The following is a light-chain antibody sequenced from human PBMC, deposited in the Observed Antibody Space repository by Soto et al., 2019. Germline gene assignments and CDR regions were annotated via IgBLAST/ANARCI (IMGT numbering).Light chain of an antibody. CDR2: DVS. V-gene: IGLV2-14*01. Sequence: QSALTQPASVSGSPGQSITISCTGTSSDVGGYNYVSWYQQHPGKAPKLMIYDVSNRPSGVSNRFSGSKSGNTASPTISGLQAEDEADYYCSSYTSSTFYVFGTGTKVTVL. J-gene: IGLJ1*01. CDR3: SSYTSSTFYV. CDR1: SSDVGGYNY.